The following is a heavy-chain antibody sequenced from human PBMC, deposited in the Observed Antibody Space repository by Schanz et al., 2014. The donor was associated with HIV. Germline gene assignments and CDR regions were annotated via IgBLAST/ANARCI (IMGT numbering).Heavy chain of an antibody. CDR1: GFTFSDHY. CDR2: IYYFGNT. V-gene: IGHV4-31*02. D-gene: IGHD1-7*01. CDR3: VRSLWNYPYYFES. J-gene: IGHJ4*02. Sequence: VHLVESGGGLVQPGGSLRLSCAASGFTFSDHYMDWVRQHPGKGLEWIGYIYYFGNTYYNPSLKSRLTISVDTSKNQFSLRLSSVTAADTAVYYCVRSLWNYPYYFESWGQGTLVTVSS.